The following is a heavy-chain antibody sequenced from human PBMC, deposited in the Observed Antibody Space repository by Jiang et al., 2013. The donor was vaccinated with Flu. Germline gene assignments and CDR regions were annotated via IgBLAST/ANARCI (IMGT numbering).Heavy chain of an antibody. D-gene: IGHD6-19*01. CDR3: ARVVAVAGTTWFDP. V-gene: IGHV1-3*01. J-gene: IGHJ5*02. CDR2: INAGNGNT. CDR1: GYTFTSYA. Sequence: GYTFTSYAMHWVRQAPGQRLEWMGWINAGNGNTKYSQKFQGRVTITRDTSASTAYMELSSLRSEDTAVYYCARVVAVAGTTWFDPWGQGTLVTVSS.